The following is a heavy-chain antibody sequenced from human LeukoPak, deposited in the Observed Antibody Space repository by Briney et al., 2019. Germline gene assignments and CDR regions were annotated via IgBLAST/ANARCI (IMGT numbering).Heavy chain of an antibody. CDR2: ITYDGSNK. D-gene: IGHD4-23*01. J-gene: IGHJ1*01. CDR3: AKTTVVTISEYFQH. Sequence: PGRSPRLSCAASGSTFSSYVMHWVRQAPGKGLEWVAVITYDGSNKYYAESVKGRFTISRDNSKNTLYLQMNSLRAEDTAVYYCAKTTVVTISEYFQHWGQGTLVTVSS. CDR1: GSTFSSYV. V-gene: IGHV3-30-3*01.